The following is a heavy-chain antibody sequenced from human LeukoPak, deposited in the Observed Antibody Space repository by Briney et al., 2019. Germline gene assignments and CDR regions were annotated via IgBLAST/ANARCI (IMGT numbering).Heavy chain of an antibody. Sequence: PGGSLRLSCAASGFTFSSYAMHWVRQAPGKGLEWVAVISYDGSNKYYADSVKGRFTISRDNSKNTLYLQMNSLRAEDTAVYYCARSGGWYRYYFDYWGQGTLVTVSS. CDR1: GFTFSSYA. CDR3: ARSGGWYRYYFDY. D-gene: IGHD6-19*01. V-gene: IGHV3-30-3*01. J-gene: IGHJ4*02. CDR2: ISYDGSNK.